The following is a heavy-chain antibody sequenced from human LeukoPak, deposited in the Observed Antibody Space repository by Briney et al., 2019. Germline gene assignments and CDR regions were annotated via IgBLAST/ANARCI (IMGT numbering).Heavy chain of an antibody. Sequence: GGSLRLSCAASGFTFSSYSMNWVRQAPGKRLEWVSSITGSGRGTYYADSVKGRFSVSRDNSQNTVSLHMNSLRADDTALYYCSKDPNGDYVGAFDMWGPGTMVTVSS. CDR3: SKDPNGDYVGAFDM. CDR2: ITGSGRGT. V-gene: IGHV3-23*01. J-gene: IGHJ3*02. D-gene: IGHD4-17*01. CDR1: GFTFSSYS.